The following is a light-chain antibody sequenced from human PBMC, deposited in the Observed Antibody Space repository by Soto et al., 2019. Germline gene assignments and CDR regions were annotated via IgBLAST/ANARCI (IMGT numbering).Light chain of an antibody. CDR3: QQYGNSPPSVT. Sequence: EIVLTQSPATLSLSPGERATLSCRASQSVSSYLAWFQQKPGQAPRLLIYDVSNRATGIPARFSGSGSGTDFILTISSLEPEDFAVYYCQQYGNSPPSVTFGPGTKVEIK. CDR2: DVS. J-gene: IGKJ3*01. V-gene: IGKV3-11*01. CDR1: QSVSSY.